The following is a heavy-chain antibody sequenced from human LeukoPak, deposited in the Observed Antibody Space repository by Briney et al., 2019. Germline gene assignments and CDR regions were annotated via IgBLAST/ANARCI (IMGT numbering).Heavy chain of an antibody. CDR2: LSGSGDST. V-gene: IGHV3-23*01. D-gene: IGHD3-3*02. Sequence: PTGGSLRLSCAASGFTVSTNYMSWVRQAPGKGLEWVSTLSGSGDSTYYAASVKGRFTISRDNSKNTLYLQMNSLRAEDTAVYFCAKDPWLGHFWSNSYSYFDYWGQGTLVTVST. J-gene: IGHJ4*02. CDR1: GFTVSTNY. CDR3: AKDPWLGHFWSNSYSYFDY.